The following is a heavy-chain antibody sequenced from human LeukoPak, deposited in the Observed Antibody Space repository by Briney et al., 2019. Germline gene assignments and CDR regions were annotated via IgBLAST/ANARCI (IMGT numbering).Heavy chain of an antibody. CDR2: ISSSSSYI. D-gene: IGHD5-24*01. Sequence: PGRSLRLSCAASGFTFSSYGMHWVRQAPGKGLEWVSSISSSSSYIYYADSVKGRFTISRDNAKNSLYLQMNSLRAEDTAVYYCARDSHRHGYNAFWGQGTLVTVSS. V-gene: IGHV3-21*01. CDR3: ARDSHRHGYNAF. CDR1: GFTFSSYG. J-gene: IGHJ4*02.